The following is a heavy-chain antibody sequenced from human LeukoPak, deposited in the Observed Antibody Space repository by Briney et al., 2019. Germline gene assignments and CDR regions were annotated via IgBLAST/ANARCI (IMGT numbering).Heavy chain of an antibody. V-gene: IGHV1-18*01. D-gene: IGHD2-15*01. CDR3: ARDDCSGGSCSFNY. J-gene: IGHJ4*02. Sequence: ASVKVSCKASGYTFTSYGISWVRQAPGQGLEWMGWISAYNGNTNYAQKLQGRVTMTTDTSTSTAYMELRSLRSDDTAVYYCARDDCSGGSCSFNYWGQGTLVTVSS. CDR1: GYTFTSYG. CDR2: ISAYNGNT.